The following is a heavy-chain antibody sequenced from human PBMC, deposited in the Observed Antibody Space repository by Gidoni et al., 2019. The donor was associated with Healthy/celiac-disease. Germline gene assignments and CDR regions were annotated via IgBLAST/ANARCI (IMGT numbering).Heavy chain of an antibody. V-gene: IGHV4-34*01. D-gene: IGHD3-3*01. Sequence: QPPEKGLEWIGEINHSGSTNYNPSLKSRVTISVDTSKNQFSLKLSSVTAADTAVYYCARGHGGFWSGYLTPFDYWGQGTLVTVSS. J-gene: IGHJ4*02. CDR3: ARGHGGFWSGYLTPFDY. CDR2: INHSGST.